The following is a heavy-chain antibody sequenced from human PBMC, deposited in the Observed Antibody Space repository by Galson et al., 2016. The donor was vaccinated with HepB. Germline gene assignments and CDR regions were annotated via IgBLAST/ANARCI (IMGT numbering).Heavy chain of an antibody. CDR1: GGTFSRFA. CDR3: ARWAGFAKDLWSGPFDY. J-gene: IGHJ4*02. Sequence: SVKVSCKASGGTFSRFAISWVRQAPGQGLEWMGGIIPMFGRANYAQKFQGRVTITADESTSTAYMELRSLRSEDTAVYYCARWAGFAKDLWSGPFDYWGQGTLVTVS. V-gene: IGHV1-69*13. CDR2: IIPMFGRA. D-gene: IGHD3-10*01.